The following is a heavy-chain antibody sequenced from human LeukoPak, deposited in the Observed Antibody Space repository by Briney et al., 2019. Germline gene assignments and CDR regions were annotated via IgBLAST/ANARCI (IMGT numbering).Heavy chain of an antibody. CDR1: GYTFTSYY. J-gene: IGHJ3*02. V-gene: IGHV1-46*01. CDR2: INPSGGST. CDR3: AGQWLTTGEYAFDI. D-gene: IGHD6-19*01. Sequence: GASVKVSCKASGYTFTSYYMHWVRQAPGQGLEWMGIINPSGGSTSYAQKFQGRVTMTRDMSTSTVYMELCSLRSEDTAVYYCAGQWLTTGEYAFDIWGQGTMVTVSS.